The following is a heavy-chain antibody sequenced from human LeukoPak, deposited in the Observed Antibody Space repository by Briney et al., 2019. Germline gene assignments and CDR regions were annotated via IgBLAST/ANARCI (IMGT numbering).Heavy chain of an antibody. Sequence: SVKVSCKASGGTFSNYAISWVRQAPGQGLEWMGGIIPLFGTTNYAQKFQGRVTITADESTNTAYMELSSLRSEDTAFYYCARALTYYYGSGSFVHFDSWGQGTLVTVSS. CDR2: IIPLFGTT. CDR1: GGTFSNYA. V-gene: IGHV1-69*13. J-gene: IGHJ4*02. CDR3: ARALTYYYGSGSFVHFDS. D-gene: IGHD3-10*01.